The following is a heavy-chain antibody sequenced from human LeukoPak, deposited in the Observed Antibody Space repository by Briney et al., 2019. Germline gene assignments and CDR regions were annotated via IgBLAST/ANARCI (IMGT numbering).Heavy chain of an antibody. CDR3: ARRGDSSGYYAFDI. CDR1: GYSFNSYW. V-gene: IGHV5-51*01. CDR2: IYAGDSDT. Sequence: PGESLKISCKGSGYSFNSYWIAWVRQMPGKGLEWMGIIYAGDSDTGYSPSFQGQVTISVDKSISTAYLQWSSLKASDTAMYYCARRGDSSGYYAFDIWGQGTMVTVSS. J-gene: IGHJ3*02. D-gene: IGHD3-22*01.